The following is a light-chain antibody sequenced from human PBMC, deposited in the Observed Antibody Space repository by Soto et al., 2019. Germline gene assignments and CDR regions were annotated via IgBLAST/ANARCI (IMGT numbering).Light chain of an antibody. CDR1: QSVRGD. CDR3: HQYTNWPPMYS. V-gene: IGKV3-15*01. Sequence: EIVMMQSPATLSVSPGERVTLSCRASQSVRGDLAWYQQKPGQAPRLLIYGASTRATGIPARFSGSGSGTEFTLTITSLQSEDLAVYYCHQYTNWPPMYSFGQGTKVEIK. J-gene: IGKJ2*01. CDR2: GAS.